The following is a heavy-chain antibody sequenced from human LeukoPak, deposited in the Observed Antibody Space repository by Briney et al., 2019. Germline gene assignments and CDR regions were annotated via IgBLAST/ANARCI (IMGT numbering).Heavy chain of an antibody. D-gene: IGHD2-21*01. Sequence: SETLSPTCTVSAASISSDNYYWNWIRQPAGRGLEWIGRFYAGDTKYNPSLNNRATLSVDTSKNQFSLTLSSVTAADTATYYCARGVFMTSGRYFYYMDLWGTGTTVTVSS. J-gene: IGHJ6*03. CDR1: AASISSDNYY. CDR3: ARGVFMTSGRYFYYMDL. V-gene: IGHV4-61*02. CDR2: FYAGDT.